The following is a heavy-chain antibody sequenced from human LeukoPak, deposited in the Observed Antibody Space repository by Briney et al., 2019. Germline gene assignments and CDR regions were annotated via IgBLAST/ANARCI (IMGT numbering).Heavy chain of an antibody. Sequence: SETLSLTCTVSGASFSGHYWCWIRQSPEKGLEWIGYFYNSGDIGYNPSLMSRGTISLDTSKKQLSLELSSVTAADSAIYYCARVAVTTDIDFWGQGTLVTVSS. CDR1: GASFSGHY. CDR2: FYNSGDI. V-gene: IGHV4-59*11. D-gene: IGHD4-17*01. J-gene: IGHJ4*02. CDR3: ARVAVTTDIDF.